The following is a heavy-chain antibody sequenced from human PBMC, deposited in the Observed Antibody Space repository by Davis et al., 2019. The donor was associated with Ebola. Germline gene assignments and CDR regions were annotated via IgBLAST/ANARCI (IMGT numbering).Heavy chain of an antibody. V-gene: IGHV1-46*03. J-gene: IGHJ3*02. CDR1: GFTFTNYY. D-gene: IGHD5-12*01. Sequence: MPGGSLRLSCAGSGFTFTNYYMHWVRQAPGQGLEWMGMINPNDGRTIYAQKFQGRVTVTRDTSTTTVYMDLSSLRSEDTALYYCTTPGGQDSGYDVFDIWGQGTMVTVSS. CDR3: TTPGGQDSGYDVFDI. CDR2: INPNDGRT.